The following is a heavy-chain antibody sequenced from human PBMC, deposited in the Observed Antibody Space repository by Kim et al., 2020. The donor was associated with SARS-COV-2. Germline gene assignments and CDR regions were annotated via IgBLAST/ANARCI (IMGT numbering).Heavy chain of an antibody. CDR1: GYTFTSYA. Sequence: ASVKVSCKASGYTFTSYAMNWVRQAPGQGLEWMGWINTNTGNPTYAQGFTGRFVFSLDTSVSTAYLQISSLKAEDTAVYYCARDPPTTAMEDGRGDYWGQGTLVTVSS. J-gene: IGHJ4*02. V-gene: IGHV7-4-1*02. D-gene: IGHD5-18*01. CDR3: ARDPPTTAMEDGRGDY. CDR2: INTNTGNP.